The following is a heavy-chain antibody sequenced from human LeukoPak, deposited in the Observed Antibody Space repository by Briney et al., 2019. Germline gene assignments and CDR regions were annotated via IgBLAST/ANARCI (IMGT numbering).Heavy chain of an antibody. CDR1: GGTFSSYA. J-gene: IGHJ4*02. CDR2: IIPIFGTA. Sequence: SVKVSCKASGGTFSSYAISWVRQAPGQGLEWMGRIIPIFGTANYAQKFQGRVTITTDESTSTAYMELSSLRSEGTAVYYCASGDYCDSSDFDYWGQGTLVTVSS. CDR3: ASGDYCDSSDFDY. V-gene: IGHV1-69*05. D-gene: IGHD3-22*01.